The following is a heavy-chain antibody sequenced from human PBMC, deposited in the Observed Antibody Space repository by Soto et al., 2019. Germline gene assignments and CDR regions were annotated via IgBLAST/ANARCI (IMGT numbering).Heavy chain of an antibody. J-gene: IGHJ6*02. CDR3: ARETDGMDV. V-gene: IGHV3-30-3*01. CDR1: GFTFGSYA. Sequence: GGSLRLSCAASGFTFGSYAMHWVRQAPGKGLEWVAVISYDGYNKYYADSVKGRFTISRDNSKNTLYLQMNSLRAEDTAVYYCARETDGMDVWGQGTMVTVSS. CDR2: ISYDGYNK.